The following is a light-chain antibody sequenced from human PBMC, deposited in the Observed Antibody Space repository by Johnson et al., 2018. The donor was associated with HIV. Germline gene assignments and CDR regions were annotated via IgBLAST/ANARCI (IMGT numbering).Light chain of an antibody. J-gene: IGLJ1*01. CDR2: DNY. Sequence: QSVLTQPPSVSAAPGQKVTISCSGSSSNIGSNYVSWYQHLPGTAPKLLIYDNYKRPSGIPDRFSASKSGTSATLGITGLQTGDEADYYCGTWDSSLSRYVFDTGTKVTVL. V-gene: IGLV1-51*01. CDR1: SSNIGSNY. CDR3: GTWDSSLSRYV.